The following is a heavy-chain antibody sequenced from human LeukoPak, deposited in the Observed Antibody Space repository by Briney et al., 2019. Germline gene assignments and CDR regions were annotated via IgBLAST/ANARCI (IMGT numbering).Heavy chain of an antibody. CDR1: GGSFRNSY. CDR3: ARHGVTGTAGGPTFQH. V-gene: IGHV4-34*01. Sequence: SETLSLTCAVYGGSFRNSYFSWIRQPPGKGLEWIGEINHSGSSNYNPSLKSRVTMSVVTYKNQFSLKLTSVTAADTAVYYCARHGVTGTAGGPTFQHWGRGTPVTVSS. J-gene: IGHJ1*01. D-gene: IGHD1-7*01. CDR2: INHSGSS.